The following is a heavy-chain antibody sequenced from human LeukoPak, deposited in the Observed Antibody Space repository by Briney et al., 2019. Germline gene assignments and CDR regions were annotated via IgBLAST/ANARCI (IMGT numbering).Heavy chain of an antibody. CDR3: AKDMGSHGSGSYYAFDI. CDR1: GFTVINKY. CDR2: IRYDGINK. D-gene: IGHD3-10*01. J-gene: IGHJ3*02. V-gene: IGHV3-30*02. Sequence: GGSLRLSCATSGFTVINKYMSWVRQAPGKGLEWVAFIRYDGINKDYADSVKGRFTFSRDSSKNTLYLQMSSLRTEDTAVYYCAKDMGSHGSGSYYAFDIWGQGAMVTVSS.